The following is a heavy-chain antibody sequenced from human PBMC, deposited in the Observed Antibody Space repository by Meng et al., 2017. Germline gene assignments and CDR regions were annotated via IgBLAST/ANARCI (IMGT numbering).Heavy chain of an antibody. J-gene: IGHJ4*02. D-gene: IGHD6-19*01. Sequence: QLGQSGGEVNMSWTQVKGPCKASGYTFTSYDITWVAQATGQGLEWMGWMNPNSGNTGYAQKFQGRVTMTRNTSISTAYMELSSLRSEDTAVYYCARYVAVAGVDYWGQGTLVTVSS. CDR2: MNPNSGNT. CDR1: GYTFTSYD. CDR3: ARYVAVAGVDY. V-gene: IGHV1-8*01.